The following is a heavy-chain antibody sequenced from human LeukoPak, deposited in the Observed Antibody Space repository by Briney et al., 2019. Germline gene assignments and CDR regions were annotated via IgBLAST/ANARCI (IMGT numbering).Heavy chain of an antibody. Sequence: GGSLRLSCAASGFTFSSYAMNWVRQAPGRGLEWVSSISGSGYTTHYADSVQGRFTISRDNSHNTLYLQMNSLRAEDTAVYYCAKGVKVTPGLIDYWGQGTLVTVSS. D-gene: IGHD2-21*02. J-gene: IGHJ4*02. V-gene: IGHV3-23*01. CDR1: GFTFSSYA. CDR2: ISGSGYTT. CDR3: AKGVKVTPGLIDY.